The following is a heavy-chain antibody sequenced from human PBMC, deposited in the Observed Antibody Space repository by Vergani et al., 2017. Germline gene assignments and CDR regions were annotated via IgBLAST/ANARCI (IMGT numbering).Heavy chain of an antibody. V-gene: IGHV3-33*01. J-gene: IGHJ4*02. CDR2: IWYDGSNK. CDR1: GFTFSSYG. Sequence: QVQLVESGGGVVQPGRSLRLSCAASGFTFSSYGMHWVRQAPGKGLEWVAVIWYDGSNKYYADSVKGRFTISRDNSKNTLYLQMNSLRAEDTAVYYCARGTAAYSSSWYGFDYWGQGTLVTVSS. CDR3: ARGTAAYSSSWYGFDY. D-gene: IGHD6-13*01.